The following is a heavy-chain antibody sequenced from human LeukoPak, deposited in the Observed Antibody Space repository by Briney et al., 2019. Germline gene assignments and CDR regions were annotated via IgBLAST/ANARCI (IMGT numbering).Heavy chain of an antibody. V-gene: IGHV1-18*01. CDR3: ARVGAVAGTYYYYGMDV. Sequence: ASVKVSCKASGYTFTSYGISWVRQAPGQGLEWMGWISAYNGNTNYARKLQGRVTMTTDTSTSTAYMELRSLRSDDTAVYYCARVGAVAGTYYYYGMDVWGQGTTVTVSS. CDR2: ISAYNGNT. D-gene: IGHD6-19*01. J-gene: IGHJ6*02. CDR1: GYTFTSYG.